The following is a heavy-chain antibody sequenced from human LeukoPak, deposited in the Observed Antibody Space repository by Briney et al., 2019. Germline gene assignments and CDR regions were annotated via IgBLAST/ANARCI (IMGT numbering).Heavy chain of an antibody. J-gene: IGHJ6*03. CDR3: ARVTASSTSCYNEGCGDYYYYMDV. D-gene: IGHD2-2*02. CDR1: GFTFSSYS. CDR2: ISSSSSYI. Sequence: GGSLRLSCAASGFTFSSYSMNWVRQAPGKGLEWVSSISSSSSYIYYADSVKGRFTISRDNAKNSLYLQMNSLRAEDTAVYYCARVTASSTSCYNEGCGDYYYYMDVWGKGTTVTVSS. V-gene: IGHV3-21*01.